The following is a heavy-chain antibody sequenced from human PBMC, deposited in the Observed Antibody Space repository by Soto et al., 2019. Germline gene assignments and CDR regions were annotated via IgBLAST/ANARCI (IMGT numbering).Heavy chain of an antibody. J-gene: IGHJ4*02. V-gene: IGHV3-33*01. CDR3: ARGLHSLFDY. CDR1: VFTFSNYG. D-gene: IGHD2-21*01. Sequence: GWSLRLSCASSVFTFSNYGMHWVRQAPGKGLEWVAVIWYDGNNKYYADSVKGRFTISRDNSNNTLYVQMTSLRAEDTAVYYCARGLHSLFDYWGQGTLVTVSS. CDR2: IWYDGNNK.